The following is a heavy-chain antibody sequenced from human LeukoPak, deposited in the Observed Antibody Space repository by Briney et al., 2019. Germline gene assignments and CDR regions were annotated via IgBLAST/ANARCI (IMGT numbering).Heavy chain of an antibody. CDR1: GGSFSGYY. J-gene: IGHJ4*02. D-gene: IGHD2-2*01. Sequence: SETLSLTCAVYGGSFSGYYWSWIRQPPGKGLEWIGEINHSGSTNYNPSLKSRVTISVDTSKNQFSLKLSSVTAADTAVYYCARHTYPAELDYWGQGTLVTVSS. CDR2: INHSGST. CDR3: ARHTYPAELDY. V-gene: IGHV4-34*01.